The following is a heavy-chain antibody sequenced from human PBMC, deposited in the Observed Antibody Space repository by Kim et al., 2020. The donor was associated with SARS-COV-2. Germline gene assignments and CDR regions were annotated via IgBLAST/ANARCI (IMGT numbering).Heavy chain of an antibody. D-gene: IGHD5-12*01. CDR2: IIPIFGTS. Sequence: SVKVSCKGSGDTFSSWVRQAPGQGLEWMGGIIPIFGTSTYAQKFQGRVTITADESTNTVYLEVSRLRSEDTAVDYCARMSGYDYYYFDYWGQGTLVTVS. CDR3: ARMSGYDYYYFDY. V-gene: IGHV1-69*13. CDR1: GDTFSS. J-gene: IGHJ4*02.